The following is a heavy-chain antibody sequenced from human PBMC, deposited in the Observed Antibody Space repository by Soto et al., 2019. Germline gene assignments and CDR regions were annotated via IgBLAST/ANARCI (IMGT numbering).Heavy chain of an antibody. D-gene: IGHD2-15*01. V-gene: IGHV3-30-3*01. Sequence: PGGSLRLSCAASGFTFSTYAMHWVRQAPGKGLAWVAIISYHGSNKYYADSVKGRFTISRDDPNNTLYLQMNCLRPEDTAVYYCARDLPQYCSAGSCYPDSWGQGTLVTVSS. J-gene: IGHJ4*02. CDR1: GFTFSTYA. CDR3: ARDLPQYCSAGSCYPDS. CDR2: ISYHGSNK.